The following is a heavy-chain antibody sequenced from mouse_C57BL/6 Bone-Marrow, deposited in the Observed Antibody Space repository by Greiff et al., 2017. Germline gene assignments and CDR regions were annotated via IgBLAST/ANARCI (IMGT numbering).Heavy chain of an antibody. D-gene: IGHD2-1*01. J-gene: IGHJ3*01. CDR2: LDPENGDT. V-gene: IGHV14-4*01. CDR1: GFNIKDDY. CDR3: TNYCNYPWFAY. Sequence: EVQLQQSGAELVRPGASVKLSCTASGFNIKDDYMHWVKQRPEQGLEWIGWLDPENGDTESASKFQGKATITADTSSNTAYLQLSSLTSEDTAVYYCTNYCNYPWFAYWGQGTLVTVSA.